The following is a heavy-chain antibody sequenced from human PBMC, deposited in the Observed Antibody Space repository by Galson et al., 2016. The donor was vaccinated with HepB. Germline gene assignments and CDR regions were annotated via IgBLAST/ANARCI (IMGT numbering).Heavy chain of an antibody. D-gene: IGHD1-26*01. CDR1: GGTFSSYT. CDR3: ARYSGRYPYYYYFGMDV. CDR2: IIPIFGTA. V-gene: IGHV1-69*13. Sequence: VKVSCKASGGTFSSYTISWVRQAPGQGLEWMGRIIPIFGTANYAQKFQGRVTITADESTTTAYMELSSLRSEDTAMYYCARYSGRYPYYYYFGMDVWGQGTTVTVSS. J-gene: IGHJ6*02.